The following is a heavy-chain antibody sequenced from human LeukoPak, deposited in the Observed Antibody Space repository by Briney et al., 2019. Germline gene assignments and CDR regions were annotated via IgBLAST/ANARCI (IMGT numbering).Heavy chain of an antibody. V-gene: IGHV1-2*02. D-gene: IGHD4-11*01. CDR3: ARDRDYSSTDAFDI. CDR1: GYTFTGYY. CDR2: INPNSGGT. Sequence: ASVKVSCKASGYTFTGYYMHWVRQAPGQGLEWMGWINPNSGGTNYAQKFQGRVTMTRDTSVSTAYMELSRLSSDDTAVYYCARDRDYSSTDAFDIWGQGTMVTVSS. J-gene: IGHJ3*02.